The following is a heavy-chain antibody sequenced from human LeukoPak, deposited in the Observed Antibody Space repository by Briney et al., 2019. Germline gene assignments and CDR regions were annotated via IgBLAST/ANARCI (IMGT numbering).Heavy chain of an antibody. Sequence: SETLSLTCTVSGYSISSGYYWGWIRQPPGKGLEWIGSIYHSGSTYYNPSLKSRVTISVDTSKNQFSLKLSSGTAADTAVYYCAREGTTVVTYAFDIWGQGTMVTVSS. D-gene: IGHD4-23*01. J-gene: IGHJ3*02. CDR2: IYHSGST. CDR1: GYSISSGYY. CDR3: AREGTTVVTYAFDI. V-gene: IGHV4-38-2*02.